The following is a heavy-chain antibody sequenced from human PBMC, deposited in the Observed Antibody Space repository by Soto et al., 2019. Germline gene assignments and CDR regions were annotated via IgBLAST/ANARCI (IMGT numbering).Heavy chain of an antibody. CDR3: ARDIGMVRGVPLYYGMDV. CDR2: IIPIFGTA. Sequence: SVKVSCKASGGTFSSYAISWVRQAPGQGLEWMGGIIPIFGTANYAQKFQGRVTITADESTSTAYMELGSLRSEDTAVYYCARDIGMVRGVPLYYGMDVWGQGTTVTVSS. CDR1: GGTFSSYA. V-gene: IGHV1-69*13. J-gene: IGHJ6*02. D-gene: IGHD3-10*01.